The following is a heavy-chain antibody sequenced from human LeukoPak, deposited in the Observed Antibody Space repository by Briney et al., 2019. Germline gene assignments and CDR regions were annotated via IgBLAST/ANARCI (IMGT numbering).Heavy chain of an antibody. J-gene: IGHJ4*02. CDR1: GDSVSSNSAA. CDR2: TYYRSKWYN. Sequence: SQTLSLTCAISGDSVSSNSAAWNWISQSPSRVLEWLGRTYYRSKWYNDYAVSVKSRITINPDTSKNQFFLQLNFVTPEDTAVYYCARARGNIAVAGPFDYWGQGTLVTVSS. CDR3: ARARGNIAVAGPFDY. D-gene: IGHD6-19*01. V-gene: IGHV6-1*01.